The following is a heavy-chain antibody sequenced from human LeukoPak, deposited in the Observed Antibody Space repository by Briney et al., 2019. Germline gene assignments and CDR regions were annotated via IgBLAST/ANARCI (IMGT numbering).Heavy chain of an antibody. CDR1: GFSFSNYG. CDR2: ISYDGSNK. Sequence: GGSLRLSCAASGFSFSNYGMHWVRQAPGKGLEWVAVISYDGSNKYYVDSVKGRFTISRDNSKNALYLQMNSLRAEDTAVYYCAKEYPYYCDYWGQGTLVTVSS. D-gene: IGHD2-2*01. J-gene: IGHJ4*02. CDR3: AKEYPYYCDY. V-gene: IGHV3-30*18.